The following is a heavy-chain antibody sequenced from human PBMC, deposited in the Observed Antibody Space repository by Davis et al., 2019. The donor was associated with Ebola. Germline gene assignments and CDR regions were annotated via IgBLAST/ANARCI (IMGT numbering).Heavy chain of an antibody. CDR1: GYTFTSYG. CDR3: ARDGDYGDYEGYYYGMDV. CDR2: ISAYNGNT. J-gene: IGHJ6*02. D-gene: IGHD4-17*01. V-gene: IGHV1-18*01. Sequence: ASVKVSCKASGYTFTSYGISWVRQAPGQGLEWMGWISAYNGNTNYAQKLQGRVTMTTDTSTSTAYMELRSLRSDETAVYYCARDGDYGDYEGYYYGMDVWGQGTTVTVSS.